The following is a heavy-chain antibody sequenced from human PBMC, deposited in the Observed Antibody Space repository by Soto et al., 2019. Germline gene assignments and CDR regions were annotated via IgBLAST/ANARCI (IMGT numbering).Heavy chain of an antibody. D-gene: IGHD2-15*01. J-gene: IGHJ5*02. CDR2: INPNSGAT. CDR3: AHLPPTPDWFDP. V-gene: IGHV1-2*06. Sequence: QVQLVQSGAEVKKPGTSVKVSCKASGYTFTGYFIHWLRHAPGQGLEWMGRINPNSGATNYARKFHARVTMTRDPSINTAYMELSSLRYDDTAIYYCAHLPPTPDWFDPWGQGTLVTVSS. CDR1: GYTFTGYF.